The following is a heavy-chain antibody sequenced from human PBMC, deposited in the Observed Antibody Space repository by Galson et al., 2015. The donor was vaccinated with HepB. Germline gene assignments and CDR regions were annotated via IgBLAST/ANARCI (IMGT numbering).Heavy chain of an antibody. J-gene: IGHJ4*02. V-gene: IGHV5-51*01. CDR3: ASLDYYDSSGYYHFDY. Sequence: QSGAEVKKPGESLKISCKGSGYSFTSYWIGWVRQMPGKGLEWMGIIYPGDSDTRYSPSFQGQVTISADKSISTAYLQWSSLKASDTAMYYCASLDYYDSSGYYHFDYWGQGTLVTVSS. CDR1: GYSFTSYW. CDR2: IYPGDSDT. D-gene: IGHD3-22*01.